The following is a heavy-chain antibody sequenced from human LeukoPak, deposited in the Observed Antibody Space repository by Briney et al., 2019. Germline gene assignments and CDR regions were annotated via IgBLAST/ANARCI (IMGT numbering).Heavy chain of an antibody. CDR2: IYYSGST. CDR1: GGSISSYY. Sequence: SETLSLTCTVSGGSISSYYWSWIRQPPGKGLEWIGYIYYSGSTNYNPSLKSRVTISVDTSKNQFSLKLSSVTAADTAVYYCASTYCSGGSCFNDYWGXGTLVTVSS. D-gene: IGHD2-15*01. V-gene: IGHV4-59*01. CDR3: ASTYCSGGSCFNDY. J-gene: IGHJ4*01.